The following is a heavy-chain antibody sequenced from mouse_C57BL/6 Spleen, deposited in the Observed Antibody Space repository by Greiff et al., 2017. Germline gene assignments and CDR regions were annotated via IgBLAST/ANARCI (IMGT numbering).Heavy chain of an antibody. J-gene: IGHJ4*01. CDR2: IHPNSGST. Sequence: QVQLKQPGAELVKPGASVKLSCKASGYTFTSYWMHWVKQRPGQGLEWIGMIHPNSGSTNYNEKFKSKATLTVDKSSSTAYMQLSSLTSEDSAVYYCARGLRQDYYAMDYWGQGTSVTVAS. D-gene: IGHD2-4*01. CDR1: GYTFTSYW. CDR3: ARGLRQDYYAMDY. V-gene: IGHV1-64*01.